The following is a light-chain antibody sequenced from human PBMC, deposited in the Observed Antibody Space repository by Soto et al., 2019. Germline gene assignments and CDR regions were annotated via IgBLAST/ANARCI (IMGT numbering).Light chain of an antibody. J-gene: IGKJ4*01. Sequence: DIRTTQSPSSLSASVGDRVTITCRASQNIKTYLNWYQHKLGEAPKLLIYDASNLQGGVPSRFSGSGSGTDFTLTISSMQPEDFATSYCQQRYNTHLTFGGGTKVEIK. CDR2: DAS. V-gene: IGKV1-39*01. CDR3: QQRYNTHLT. CDR1: QNIKTY.